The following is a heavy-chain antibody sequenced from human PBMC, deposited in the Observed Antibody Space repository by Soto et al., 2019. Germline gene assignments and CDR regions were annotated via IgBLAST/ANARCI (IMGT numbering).Heavy chain of an antibody. CDR2: INHSGST. D-gene: IGHD3-3*02. V-gene: IGHV4-34*01. CDR3: ARCVGPHLYYYMDG. Sequence: SETLSLTCAVYGGSFSGYYRSWIRQPPGKGLEWIGEINHSGSTNYNPSLKSRVTISVDTSKNQFSLKLSSVTAADTAVYYCARCVGPHLYYYMDGWGKGTTVTVSS. J-gene: IGHJ6*03. CDR1: GGSFSGYY.